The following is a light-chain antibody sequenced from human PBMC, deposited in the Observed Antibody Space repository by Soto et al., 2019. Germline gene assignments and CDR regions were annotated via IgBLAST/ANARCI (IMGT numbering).Light chain of an antibody. CDR3: QQLNTYPWT. V-gene: IGKV1-9*01. CDR1: QGIASY. J-gene: IGKJ1*01. CDR2: AES. Sequence: DILLTQSPSFLSASVGDRVTITCRASQGIASYLAWYQQKPGKAPKLLMYAESTWQSGVPSRFSGSGSGTEFTLTISSLQPEDFATYSCQQLNTYPWTFGQGTKVEIK.